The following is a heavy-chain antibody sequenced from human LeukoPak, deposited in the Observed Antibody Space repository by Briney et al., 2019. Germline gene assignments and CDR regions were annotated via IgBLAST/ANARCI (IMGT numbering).Heavy chain of an antibody. D-gene: IGHD1-26*01. CDR2: IYPNGYT. J-gene: IGHJ4*02. CDR3: AREPPKRREIEGGNDY. Sequence: RTSETLSLTCAVSGGSISSGSYYWSWIRQSAGKGLEWIGRIYPNGYTNYNPSLKSRVTISVDTSKNQFSLKLSSVTAADTAVYYCAREPPKRREIEGGNDYWGQGTLVTVSS. V-gene: IGHV4-61*02. CDR1: GGSISSGSYY.